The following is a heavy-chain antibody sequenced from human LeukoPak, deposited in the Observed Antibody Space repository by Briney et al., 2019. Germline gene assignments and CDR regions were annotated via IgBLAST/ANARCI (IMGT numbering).Heavy chain of an antibody. V-gene: IGHV4-38-2*02. CDR1: GYSISSGYY. J-gene: IGHJ6*03. CDR3: AREVVTLYYYYYMDV. D-gene: IGHD2-15*01. Sequence: SETLSLTCTVSGYSISSGYYWGWIRQPPGKGLEWIGEINHSGSTNYNPSLKSRVTISVDTSKNQFSLKLSSVTAADTAVYYCAREVVTLYYYYYMDVWGKGTTVTVSS. CDR2: INHSGST.